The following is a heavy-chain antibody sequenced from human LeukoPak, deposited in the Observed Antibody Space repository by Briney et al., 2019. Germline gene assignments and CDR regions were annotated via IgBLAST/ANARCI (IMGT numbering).Heavy chain of an antibody. CDR1: GGTFNSYA. Sequence: ASMKVSCKASGGTFNSYAISWVRQAPRQGLEWMGGIIPIFGTADYSQKFQDRVTITADDSTSTAYMELSSLRSEDTAVYYCAVKYGDYVDYWGQGTLVSVSS. D-gene: IGHD4-17*01. CDR3: AVKYGDYVDY. J-gene: IGHJ4*02. CDR2: IIPIFGTA. V-gene: IGHV1-69*13.